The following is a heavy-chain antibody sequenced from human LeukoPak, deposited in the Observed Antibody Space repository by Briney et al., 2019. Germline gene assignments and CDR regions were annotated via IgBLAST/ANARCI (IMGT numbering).Heavy chain of an antibody. D-gene: IGHD3-10*01. J-gene: IGHJ4*02. Sequence: SETLSLTCTVSGGSISSGGYYWSWIRQHPGQGLEWLGYIYYSGSTYYNPSLKSRVTISVDTSKNQFSLKLSSVTAADTAVYYCARDILDYYGSGRVRGRYFDYWGQGTLVTVSS. CDR2: IYYSGST. CDR1: GGSISSGGYY. V-gene: IGHV4-31*03. CDR3: ARDILDYYGSGRVRGRYFDY.